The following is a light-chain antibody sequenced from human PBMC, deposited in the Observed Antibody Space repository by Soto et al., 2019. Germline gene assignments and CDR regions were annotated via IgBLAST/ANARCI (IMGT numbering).Light chain of an antibody. Sequence: QSVLTQPPSASGTPGQRVTISCSGSSSNIGSNYVYWYQQLPGTAPKLLIYRNNQRPSGVPDRFSGSKSGTSASLAISGPRSEDEADYYCAAWDDSLSGPGVFGGGTKVTVL. V-gene: IGLV1-47*01. CDR2: RNN. CDR3: AAWDDSLSGPGV. J-gene: IGLJ3*02. CDR1: SSNIGSNY.